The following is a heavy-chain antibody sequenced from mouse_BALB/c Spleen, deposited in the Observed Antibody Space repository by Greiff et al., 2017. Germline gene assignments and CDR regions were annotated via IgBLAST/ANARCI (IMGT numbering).Heavy chain of an antibody. J-gene: IGHJ4*01. V-gene: IGHV1-63*02. CDR1: GYTFTNYW. Sequence: QVQLQQSGAELVRPGTSVKISCKASGYTFTNYWLGWVKQRPGHGLEWIGDIYPGGGYTNYNEKFKGKATLTADTSSSTAYMQLSSLTSEDSAVYFCARDYYGNYGAMDYWGQGTSVTVSS. CDR3: ARDYYGNYGAMDY. CDR2: IYPGGGYT. D-gene: IGHD2-1*01.